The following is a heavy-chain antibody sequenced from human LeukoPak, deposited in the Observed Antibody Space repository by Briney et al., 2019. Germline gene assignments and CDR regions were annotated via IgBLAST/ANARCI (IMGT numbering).Heavy chain of an antibody. CDR3: ARGIPGRSIDY. Sequence: PSETLSLTCTVSGGSISSGDYYWSWIRQPPGKGLEWIGYIYYSGSTYYNPSLKSRVTISVDTSKNQFSLKLSSVTAADTAVCYCARGIPGRSIDYWGQGTLVTVSS. J-gene: IGHJ4*02. V-gene: IGHV4-30-4*08. D-gene: IGHD2-21*01. CDR2: IYYSGST. CDR1: GGSISSGDYY.